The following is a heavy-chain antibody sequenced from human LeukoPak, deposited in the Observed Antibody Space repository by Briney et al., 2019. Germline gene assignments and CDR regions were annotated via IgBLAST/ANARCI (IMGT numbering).Heavy chain of an antibody. D-gene: IGHD3-9*01. V-gene: IGHV3-74*01. CDR1: GFTFSNYW. Sequence: GGSLRLSCAASGFTFSNYWMHWVRQAPGKGLVWVSRINSDGSITIYADSVKGRFTISRDNAKNTLYLQMNSLRAEDTAVYYCARVLRYLADDYWGQGTLVTVSS. J-gene: IGHJ4*02. CDR2: INSDGSIT. CDR3: ARVLRYLADDY.